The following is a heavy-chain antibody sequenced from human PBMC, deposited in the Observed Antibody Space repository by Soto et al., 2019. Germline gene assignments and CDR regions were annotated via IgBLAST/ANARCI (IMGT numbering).Heavy chain of an antibody. J-gene: IGHJ3*01. V-gene: IGHV3-23*01. Sequence: EVQLLESGGGLVQPGGSLRLSCAASGFTFSNFAMNWVRQAPGKGLEWVSAISGSGGSTYYADSVKGRFTISRDNSKNTLHLQMNRLRAEDTAGYYCAKDPVVGTRRAFDCWGQGTMVTVSS. CDR3: AKDPVVGTRRAFDC. D-gene: IGHD1-26*01. CDR2: ISGSGGST. CDR1: GFTFSNFA.